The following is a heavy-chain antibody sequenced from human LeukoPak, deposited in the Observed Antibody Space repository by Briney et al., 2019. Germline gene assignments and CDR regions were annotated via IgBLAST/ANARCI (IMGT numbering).Heavy chain of an antibody. J-gene: IGHJ5*02. Sequence: ASVTVSCKASGGTFSNYAISWVRQAPGQGLEWMGGIIPVFGTSNYAQKFQGRVTITADESTRTAYMELSSLRSEDTAVYYCARVTGGRYCSTTSCYMRGWFDPWGQGTLVTVSS. CDR2: IIPVFGTS. CDR1: GGTFSNYA. V-gene: IGHV1-69*01. D-gene: IGHD2-2*02. CDR3: ARVTGGRYCSTTSCYMRGWFDP.